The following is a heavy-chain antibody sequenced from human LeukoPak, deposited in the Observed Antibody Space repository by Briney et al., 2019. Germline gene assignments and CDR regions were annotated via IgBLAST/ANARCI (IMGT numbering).Heavy chain of an antibody. Sequence: PGGSLRLSCAASGFTFSSYGMHWVRQAPGKGPEWVAVIWYDGSNKYYADSAKGRFTISRDNSKNTLYLQMNSLRAEDTAVYYCARRRLRYFDWYDAFDIWGQGTMVTVSS. CDR3: ARRRLRYFDWYDAFDI. CDR2: IWYDGSNK. D-gene: IGHD3-9*01. V-gene: IGHV3-33*01. CDR1: GFTFSSYG. J-gene: IGHJ3*02.